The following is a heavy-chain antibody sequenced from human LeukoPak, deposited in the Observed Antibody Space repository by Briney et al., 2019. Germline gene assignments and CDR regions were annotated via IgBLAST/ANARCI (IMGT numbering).Heavy chain of an antibody. J-gene: IGHJ4*02. CDR3: ARKIVAAAGVDY. Sequence: GGSLRLSCAASGFTFSSFSMNWVRQAPGKGLEWVSYISSGSSTIYHADSVKGRFTISRDNAKNSLYLQMNSLRAEDTAVYYCARKIVAAAGVDYWGQGTLVTVSS. CDR2: ISSGSSTI. D-gene: IGHD6-13*01. V-gene: IGHV3-48*01. CDR1: GFTFSSFS.